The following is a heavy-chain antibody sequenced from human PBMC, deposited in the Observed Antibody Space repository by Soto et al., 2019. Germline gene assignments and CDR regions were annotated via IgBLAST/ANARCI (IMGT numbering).Heavy chain of an antibody. J-gene: IGHJ5*02. CDR1: GISIDNYY. Sequence: SETLSLTFTVSGISIDNYYCSWIRQSAGKGLEWIGRIYSSGTTNYNPSLKSRVTMSVDMSKSQFSLNVRSVTAADTAVYYCVRDVGGSGWFAPWGQGTLVTVSS. V-gene: IGHV4-4*07. CDR3: VRDVGGSGWFAP. CDR2: IYSSGTT.